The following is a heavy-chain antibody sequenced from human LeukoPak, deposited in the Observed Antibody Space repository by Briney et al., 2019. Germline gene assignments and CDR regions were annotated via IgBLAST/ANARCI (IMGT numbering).Heavy chain of an antibody. CDR2: ISSSSSYI. Sequence: KSGGSLRLSCAASGFTFSSYSMNWVRQAPGKGLEWVSSISSSSSYIYYADSVKGRFTISRDNAKNSLYLQMNSLRAEDTAVYYCARGPLYYYDSSGYNFDYWGQGTLVTVSS. J-gene: IGHJ4*02. D-gene: IGHD3-22*01. CDR1: GFTFSSYS. V-gene: IGHV3-21*01. CDR3: ARGPLYYYDSSGYNFDY.